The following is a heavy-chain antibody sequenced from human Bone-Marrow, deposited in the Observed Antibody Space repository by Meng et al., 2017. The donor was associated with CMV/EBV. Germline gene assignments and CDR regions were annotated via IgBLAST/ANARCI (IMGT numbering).Heavy chain of an antibody. D-gene: IGHD6-6*01. V-gene: IGHV3-21*06. CDR1: GFMFSGYS. CDR3: SRDRDTRARAGGMDV. Sequence: GESLKISCAASGFMFSGYSMNWVRQAPGKGLEWVSYISRSSSHIYYLDSVKGRFTISRDNAKNSLYLQMDSLSAEDTAVYYCSRDRDTRARAGGMDVWGQGTTVTGSS. CDR2: ISRSSSHI. J-gene: IGHJ6*01.